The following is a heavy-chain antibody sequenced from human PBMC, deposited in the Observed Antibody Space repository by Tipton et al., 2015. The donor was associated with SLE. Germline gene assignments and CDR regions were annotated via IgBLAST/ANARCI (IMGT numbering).Heavy chain of an antibody. CDR2: IYSGGST. CDR3: ARGGVSSWYIDD. Sequence: SLRLSCAASGFTVTTKYMSWVRQAPGKGLQWVSVIYSGGSTLYADSVKGRFTISRGISKNTLYLQMNSLRAEDTAVYYCARGGVSSWYIDDWGQGTLVTNSS. CDR1: GFTVTTKY. J-gene: IGHJ4*02. V-gene: IGHV3-66*02. D-gene: IGHD6-13*01.